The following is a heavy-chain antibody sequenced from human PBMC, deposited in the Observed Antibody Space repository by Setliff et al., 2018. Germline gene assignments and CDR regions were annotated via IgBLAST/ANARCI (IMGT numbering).Heavy chain of an antibody. J-gene: IGHJ4*02. CDR1: GGSISSTSYY. CDR3: AGDATVNPYYFEN. CDR2: IYYRGST. V-gene: IGHV4-39*07. Sequence: KSSETLSLTCTVSGGSISSTSYYWAWIRQPPGKGLEWTGSIYYRGSTFIYPSLRSRVTISADTSKNQFSLKLTSVTAADTAMYYCAGDATVNPYYFENWGQGTLVTVSS.